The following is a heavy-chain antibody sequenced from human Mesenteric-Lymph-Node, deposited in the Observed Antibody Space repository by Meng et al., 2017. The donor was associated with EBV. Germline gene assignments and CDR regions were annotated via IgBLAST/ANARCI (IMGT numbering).Heavy chain of an antibody. CDR1: GFTFXDAW. J-gene: IGHJ5*02. D-gene: IGHD3-10*01. CDR2: IKSENDGGTA. CDR3: SKGQAYYYGSGKGSNWFDP. V-gene: IGHV3-15*05. Sequence: EVQLVESXXGLVKXGGSLRISWAASGFTFXDAWMTWVRQAPGKGLEWVGRIKSENDGGTADYAAPVKGRFTISRDDSKNTLYLQMNSLTTEDTALYYCSKGQAYYYGSGKGSNWFDPWGQGTLVTVSS.